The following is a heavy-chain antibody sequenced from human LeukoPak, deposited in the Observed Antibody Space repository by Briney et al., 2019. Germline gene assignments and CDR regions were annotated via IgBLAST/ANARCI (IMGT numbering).Heavy chain of an antibody. Sequence: GASVKVSCKASGGTFSSYAISWVRQAPGQGLEWMGRIIPILGIANYAQKFQGRVTITADKSTSTAYMELSSLRSEDTAVYYCARDHNYEQPAQPPPEAFDIWGQGTMVTVSS. CDR1: GGTFSSYA. CDR3: ARDHNYEQPAQPPPEAFDI. J-gene: IGHJ3*02. D-gene: IGHD1/OR15-1a*01. CDR2: IIPILGIA. V-gene: IGHV1-69*04.